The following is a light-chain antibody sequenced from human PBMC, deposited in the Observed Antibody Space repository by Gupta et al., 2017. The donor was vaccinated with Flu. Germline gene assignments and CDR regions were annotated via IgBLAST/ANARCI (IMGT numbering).Light chain of an antibody. CDR1: QRVSSSY. Sequence: DIVLTQPLATLSLYPGERATPSCRASQRVSSSYLAWYQQKPGQAPRLLIYGASSRATGIPDRFSGSGSGTDFTLTISRLEPEDFAVYYCQQYGSSPPFTFGPGTKVDIK. J-gene: IGKJ3*01. CDR3: QQYGSSPPFT. CDR2: GAS. V-gene: IGKV3-20*01.